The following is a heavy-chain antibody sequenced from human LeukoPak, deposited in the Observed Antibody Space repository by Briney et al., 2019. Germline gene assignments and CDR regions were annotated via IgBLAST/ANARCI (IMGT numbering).Heavy chain of an antibody. CDR3: AKVVVVLTSHDAFDI. V-gene: IGHV3-23*01. CDR2: ISGSGGST. J-gene: IGHJ3*02. CDR1: GFTFSNYA. D-gene: IGHD3-22*01. Sequence: GSLRLSCAASGFTFSNYAMSWVRQAPGKGLEWVSAISGSGGSTYYADSVKGRFTISRDNSKNTLYLQMNSLRAEDTAVYYCAKVVVVLTSHDAFDIWGQGTMVTVSS.